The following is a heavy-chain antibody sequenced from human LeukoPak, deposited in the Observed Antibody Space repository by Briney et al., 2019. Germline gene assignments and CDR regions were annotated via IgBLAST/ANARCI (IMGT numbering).Heavy chain of an antibody. D-gene: IGHD6-13*01. V-gene: IGHV1-69*05. CDR2: IIPIFGTA. CDR3: ATRELVQDYYYMDV. CDR1: GGTFSSYA. J-gene: IGHJ6*03. Sequence: SVKVSCKASGGTFSSYAISWVRQAPGQGLEWMGRIIPIFGTANYAQKFQGRVTITTDESTSTAYMELSSLRSEDTAVYYSATRELVQDYYYMDVWGKGTTVTVSS.